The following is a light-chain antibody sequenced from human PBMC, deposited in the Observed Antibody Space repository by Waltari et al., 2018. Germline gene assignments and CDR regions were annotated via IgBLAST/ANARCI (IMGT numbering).Light chain of an antibody. V-gene: IGKV1-5*03. J-gene: IGKJ1*01. Sequence: DIQMTQSPSTLSASVGDRVTITCRASQSLNNWLAWYQQKPGKAPKLLIYKSSNLEIGVPSRFSGSGSGTEFTLTITSLQPDDFATDYCQHYNSYSPSWTFGQGTRVEVK. CDR3: QHYNSYSPSWT. CDR2: KSS. CDR1: QSLNNW.